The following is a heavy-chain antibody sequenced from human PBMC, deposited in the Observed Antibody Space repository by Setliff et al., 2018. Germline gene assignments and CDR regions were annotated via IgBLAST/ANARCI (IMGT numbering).Heavy chain of an antibody. V-gene: IGHV7-4-1*02. CDR2: INTNTGNP. D-gene: IGHD6-13*01. CDR3: ARISRLYTSSWDDY. CDR1: GYTFTTYA. J-gene: IGHJ4*02. Sequence: ASVKVSCKTSGYTFTTYAISWMRQAPGQGLEWMGWINTNTGNPSYAQDFTGRFVFSLDTSVSTAYLQISSLKAEDTAVYYCARISRLYTSSWDDYWGRGTLVTVSS.